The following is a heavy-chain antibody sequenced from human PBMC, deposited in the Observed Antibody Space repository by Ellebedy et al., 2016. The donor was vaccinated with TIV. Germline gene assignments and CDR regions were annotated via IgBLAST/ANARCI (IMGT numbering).Heavy chain of an antibody. CDR2: IYASGST. D-gene: IGHD2-2*01. CDR1: GFSVVNAY. J-gene: IGHJ4*02. V-gene: IGHV3-66*01. Sequence: GESLKISCAASGFSVVNAYMSWVRQAPGKGLEWVSSIYASGSTFYADSVKDRFNIYRDNSKNTLYLQMNSLRGEDTAVYYCARGRGGSTGSDYFDYWGQGTLVTVSS. CDR3: ARGRGGSTGSDYFDY.